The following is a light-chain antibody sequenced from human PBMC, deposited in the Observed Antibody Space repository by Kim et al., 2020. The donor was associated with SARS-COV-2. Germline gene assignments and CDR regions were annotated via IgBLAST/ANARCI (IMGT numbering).Light chain of an antibody. J-gene: IGKJ5*01. Sequence: ASVGDRVTITCRASQNISSWLAWHQQKPGRAPQLLIYAASSVQGGVPSRFSGSGSGTDFTLTISSLQPEDFATYYCQQANSFPITFVQGTRLEIK. V-gene: IGKV1-12*01. CDR3: QQANSFPIT. CDR2: AAS. CDR1: QNISSW.